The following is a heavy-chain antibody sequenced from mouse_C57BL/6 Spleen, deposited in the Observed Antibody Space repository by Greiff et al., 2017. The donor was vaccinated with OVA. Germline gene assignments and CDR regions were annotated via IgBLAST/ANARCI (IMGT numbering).Heavy chain of an antibody. J-gene: IGHJ2*01. Sequence: QVQLQQSGAELVRPGTSVKVSCKASGYAFTNYLIEWVKQRPGQGLEWIGVINPGSGGTNYNEKFKGKATLTADKSSSTAYMQLSSLTSEDSAVYFCARWGTVPGYFDYWGQGTTLTVSS. D-gene: IGHD3-3*01. CDR2: INPGSGGT. CDR3: ARWGTVPGYFDY. CDR1: GYAFTNYL. V-gene: IGHV1-54*01.